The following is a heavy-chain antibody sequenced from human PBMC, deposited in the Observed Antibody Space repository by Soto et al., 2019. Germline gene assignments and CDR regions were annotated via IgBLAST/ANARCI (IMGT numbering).Heavy chain of an antibody. Sequence: AASVKFSCKASGYTFSTTEITWVRQAPGQGLEWMGRIIPNSGNTNYAQKLQGRVTITRDTSTSTAYMELSSLRSEDTALYYCARDGVAAGNINFDYWGQGTLVTVSS. V-gene: IGHV1-8*03. CDR1: GYTFSTTE. CDR3: ARDGVAAGNINFDY. J-gene: IGHJ4*01. CDR2: IIPNSGNT. D-gene: IGHD6-19*01.